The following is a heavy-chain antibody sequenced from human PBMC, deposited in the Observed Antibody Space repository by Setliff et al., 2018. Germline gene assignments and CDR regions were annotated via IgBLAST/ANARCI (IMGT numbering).Heavy chain of an antibody. CDR1: GFSISSGYY. V-gene: IGHV4-38-2*02. J-gene: IGHJ3*02. D-gene: IGHD2-8*01. CDR3: ARDGRGGVDDAFDI. Sequence: SETLSLTCTVSGFSISSGYYWGWIRQPPGKGLEWIGSIQHSGNTYYNPSLKSRVTISVDTSKNQFSLRLSSVTAADTAVYYCARDGRGGVDDAFDIWGQGTMVTVSS. CDR2: IQHSGNT.